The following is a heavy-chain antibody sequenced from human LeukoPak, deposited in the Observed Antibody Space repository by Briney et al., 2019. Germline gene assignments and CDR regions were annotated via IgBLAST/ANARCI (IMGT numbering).Heavy chain of an antibody. CDR3: ARSPQVHLSNSAFDI. J-gene: IGHJ3*02. V-gene: IGHV4-31*03. CDR2: IYYSGST. D-gene: IGHD2-21*01. Sequence: SETLSLTCTVSGGSISSGGYYWSWIRQHPGKGLEWIGYIYYSGSTYYNPSLKSRVTISVDTSKNQFSLKLSSVTAADTAVYYCARSPQVHLSNSAFDIWGQGTMVTVSS. CDR1: GGSISSGGYY.